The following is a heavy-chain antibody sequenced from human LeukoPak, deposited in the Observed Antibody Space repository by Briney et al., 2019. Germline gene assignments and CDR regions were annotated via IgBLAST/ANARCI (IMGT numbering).Heavy chain of an antibody. D-gene: IGHD3-22*01. CDR1: GFTFSTYS. Sequence: GSLRLSCAASGFTFSTYSLNWVRQAPGKGLEWLSYISSSSSTIYYADSVKGRFTISRDNAKNSLYLQMNSLRAEDTAVYYCARDELGYDSSGYYYYFDFWGQGTLVTVSS. J-gene: IGHJ4*02. CDR2: ISSSSSTI. V-gene: IGHV3-48*01. CDR3: ARDELGYDSSGYYYYFDF.